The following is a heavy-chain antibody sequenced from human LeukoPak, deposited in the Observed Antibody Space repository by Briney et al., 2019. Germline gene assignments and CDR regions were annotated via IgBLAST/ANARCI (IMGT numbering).Heavy chain of an antibody. CDR2: IRDSGGNT. Sequence: HPGGSLRLSCEASGFIFGDHGMAWVRQAPGKGLEWVSSIRDSGGNTYQGDSLEGRFTISRDNSKNTLYLQMNSLRADDTAFYYCARHVDSGGNFYFDYWGQGTLVTVSS. CDR1: GFIFGDHG. CDR3: ARHVDSGGNFYFDY. J-gene: IGHJ4*02. D-gene: IGHD4-23*01. V-gene: IGHV3-23*01.